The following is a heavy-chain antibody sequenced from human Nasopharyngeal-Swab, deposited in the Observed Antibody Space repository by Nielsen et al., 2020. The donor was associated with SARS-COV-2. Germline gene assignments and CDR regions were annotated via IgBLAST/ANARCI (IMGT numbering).Heavy chain of an antibody. D-gene: IGHD3-10*01. Sequence: SVKVSCKASGGTFSSYAISWVRQAPGQGLEWMGGIIPIFGTANYAQKFQGRVTITADKSTSTAYMELRSLRSDDTAVYYCASSVRGGLMDVWGQGTTVTVSS. J-gene: IGHJ6*02. CDR3: ASSVRGGLMDV. V-gene: IGHV1-69*06. CDR2: IIPIFGTA. CDR1: GGTFSSYA.